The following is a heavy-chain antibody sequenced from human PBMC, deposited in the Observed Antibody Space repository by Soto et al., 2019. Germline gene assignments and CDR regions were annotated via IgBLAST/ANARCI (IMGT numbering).Heavy chain of an antibody. CDR3: ARDPGYVVVVAATPDY. D-gene: IGHD2-15*01. J-gene: IGHJ4*02. CDR1: GFTFSSYS. CDR2: ISSSSSYI. V-gene: IGHV3-21*01. Sequence: EVQLVESGGGLVKPGGSLRLSCAASGFTFSSYSMNWVRQAPGKGLEWVSSISSSSSYIYYADSVKGRFTISRDNAKNSLYLQMISLRAEDTAVYYCARDPGYVVVVAATPDYWGQGTLVTVSS.